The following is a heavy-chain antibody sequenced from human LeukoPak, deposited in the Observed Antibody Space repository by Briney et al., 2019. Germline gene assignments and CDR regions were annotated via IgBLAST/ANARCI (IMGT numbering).Heavy chain of an antibody. Sequence: GGSLRLSCAASGFTFSSYSMNWVRQAPGRGLEWVSSISSSSSYIYYAGSVKGRFTISRDNAKNSLYLQMNSLRAEDTAVYYCAGGYSSSWYRFDPWGQGTLVTVSS. CDR3: AGGYSSSWYRFDP. CDR1: GFTFSSYS. J-gene: IGHJ5*02. V-gene: IGHV3-21*01. CDR2: ISSSSSYI. D-gene: IGHD6-13*01.